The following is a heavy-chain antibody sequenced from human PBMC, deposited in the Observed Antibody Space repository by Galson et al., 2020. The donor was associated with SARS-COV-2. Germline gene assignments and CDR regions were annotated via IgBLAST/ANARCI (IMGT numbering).Heavy chain of an antibody. CDR3: ATTPIYSGSYPFDY. J-gene: IGHJ4*02. CDR2: INSDGSST. V-gene: IGHV3-74*01. D-gene: IGHD1-26*01. Sequence: GGSLRLSCAASGFTFSSYWMHWVRQAPGKGLVWVSRINSDGSSTSYADSVKGRFTISRDNAKNTLYLQMNSLRAEDTAVYYCATTPIYSGSYPFDYWGQGTLVTVSS. CDR1: GFTFSSYW.